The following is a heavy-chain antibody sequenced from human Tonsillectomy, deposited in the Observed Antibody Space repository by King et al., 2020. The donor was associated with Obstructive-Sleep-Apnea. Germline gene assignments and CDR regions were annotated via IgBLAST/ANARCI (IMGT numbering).Heavy chain of an antibody. CDR3: TRVMFYYDSRAFDY. Sequence: VQLVESGGGLVKPGGSLRLSCAVSGFTFSDYYMSWIRQAPGKGLEWVSYISGSGKIIYYAYSVKGRFTISRDNAKNSLYLQMSSLRAEDTAVYYCTRVMFYYDSRAFDYWGQGTLVTVSS. CDR1: GFTFSDYY. CDR2: ISGSGKII. J-gene: IGHJ4*02. D-gene: IGHD3-22*01. V-gene: IGHV3-11*01.